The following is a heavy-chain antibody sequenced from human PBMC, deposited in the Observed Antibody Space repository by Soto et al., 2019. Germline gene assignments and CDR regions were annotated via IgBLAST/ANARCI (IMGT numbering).Heavy chain of an antibody. J-gene: IGHJ6*02. V-gene: IGHV4-4*07. CDR1: GGSISSYY. CDR3: ARGPPYYYGMDV. CDR2: IYTSGST. Sequence: SETLSLTCTVSGGSISSYYWSWIRQPAGKGLGWIGRIYTSGSTNYNPSLKSRVTMSVDTSKNQFSLKLSSVTAADTAVYYCARGPPYYYGMDVWGQGTTVTVSS.